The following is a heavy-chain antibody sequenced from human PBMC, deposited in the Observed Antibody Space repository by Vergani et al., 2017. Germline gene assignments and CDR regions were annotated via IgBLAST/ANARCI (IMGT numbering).Heavy chain of an antibody. V-gene: IGHV3-21*01. CDR2: INSSTNYI. D-gene: IGHD6-13*01. J-gene: IGHJ6*02. CDR3: ARDIHHSSSAILIVYYYYYGMDV. Sequence: EVQLVESGGGLVKPGGSLRLSCAASGFTFSRYSMNWVRQAPGKGLEWVSSINSSTNYIYYADSVKGRFTISRDNAKNSLYLQMNSLRAEDTAVYYCARDIHHSSSAILIVYYYYYGMDVWGQGTTVTVSS. CDR1: GFTFSRYS.